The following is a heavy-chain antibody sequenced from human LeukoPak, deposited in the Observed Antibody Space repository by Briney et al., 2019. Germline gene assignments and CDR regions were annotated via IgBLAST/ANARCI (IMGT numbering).Heavy chain of an antibody. J-gene: IGHJ6*02. CDR1: GYTFTAYY. Sequence: AASVKVSCKASGYTFTAYYMHWVRQAPGQGLEWMGRIIPILGTANYAQKFQGRVTITADKSTSTAYMELSSLRSEDTAVYYCARDSSSNEYYYYGMDVWGQGTTVTVSS. D-gene: IGHD6-6*01. CDR2: IIPILGTA. V-gene: IGHV1-69*08. CDR3: ARDSSSNEYYYYGMDV.